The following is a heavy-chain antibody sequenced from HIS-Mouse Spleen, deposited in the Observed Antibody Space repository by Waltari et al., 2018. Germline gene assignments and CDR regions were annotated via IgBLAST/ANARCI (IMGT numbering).Heavy chain of an antibody. CDR2: IYYSGST. J-gene: IGHJ2*01. Sequence: QLQLQSSCPGLWKPSRTLSLTCTVSGGSISSRSYYWCWIRQPPGQGLEWIGSIYYSGSTYYNPSLKSRVTISVDTSKNQFSLKLSSVTAADTAVYYCAREIPYSSSWYDWYFDLWGRGTLVTVSS. V-gene: IGHV4-39*07. CDR3: AREIPYSSSWYDWYFDL. CDR1: GGSISSRSYY. D-gene: IGHD6-13*01.